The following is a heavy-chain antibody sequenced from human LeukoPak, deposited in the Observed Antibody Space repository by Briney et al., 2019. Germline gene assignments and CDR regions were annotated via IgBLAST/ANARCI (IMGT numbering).Heavy chain of an antibody. D-gene: IGHD6-6*01. CDR2: ISSSGNNI. CDR3: ARYSSIAAFLDY. V-gene: IGHV3-48*03. J-gene: IGHJ4*02. Sequence: GGSLRLSCAASGFTFSSYEMNWVRQAPGKGLEWVSYISSSGNNIYYADSVKGRFTLSRDNAENSLSLQMNSLRAEDTAVYYCARYSSIAAFLDYWGQGTLVTVSS. CDR1: GFTFSSYE.